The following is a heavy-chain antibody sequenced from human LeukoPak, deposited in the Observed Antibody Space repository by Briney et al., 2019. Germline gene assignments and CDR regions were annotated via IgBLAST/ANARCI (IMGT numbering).Heavy chain of an antibody. D-gene: IGHD6-13*01. CDR3: AKGRGTQQLAALVF. CDR1: GFTFNNFA. Sequence: GGSLRLSCAASGFTFNNFAMHWVRQAPGKGLEWVSGISWNSGSIGYADSVKGRFTISRDNAKSSLYLQMNSLGAEDVALYYCAKGRGTQQLAALVFWGQGTRVTVSS. V-gene: IGHV3-9*03. J-gene: IGHJ4*02. CDR2: ISWNSGSI.